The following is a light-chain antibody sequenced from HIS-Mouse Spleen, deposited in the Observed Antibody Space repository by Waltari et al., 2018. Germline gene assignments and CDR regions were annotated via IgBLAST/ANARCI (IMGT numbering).Light chain of an antibody. V-gene: IGKV3-20*01. J-gene: IGKJ1*01. CDR2: GAS. CDR3: QQYGSSPPWT. CDR1: QRVSSSY. Sequence: IVLTQSPGTLSLSPGERATLSCRASQRVSSSYLAWYQQKPGQAPRLLIYGASSRATGIPDRFSGSGSGTDFTLTISRLEPEDFAVYYCQQYGSSPPWTFGQGTKVEIK.